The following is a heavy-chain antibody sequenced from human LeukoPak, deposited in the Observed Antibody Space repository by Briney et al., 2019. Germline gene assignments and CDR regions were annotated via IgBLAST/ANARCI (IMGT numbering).Heavy chain of an antibody. D-gene: IGHD2-2*01. CDR2: IGSTGAST. Sequence: GGSLRLSCEAFGFTFSYSAMNWVRQAPGKGLEWVSAIGSTGASTYYADSVKGRFTISRDNSKNTLYLQMNSLRADDTAVYYCAKDPEVVPFHYMDVWGKGTTVTVSS. J-gene: IGHJ6*03. CDR3: AKDPEVVPFHYMDV. CDR1: GFTFSYSA. V-gene: IGHV3-23*01.